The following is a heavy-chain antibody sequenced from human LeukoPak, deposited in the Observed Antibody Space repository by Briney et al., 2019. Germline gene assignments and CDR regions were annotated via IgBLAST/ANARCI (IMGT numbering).Heavy chain of an antibody. Sequence: VASVKVSCKVSGYTLTELSMHWVRQAPGKGLEWMGGFDPEDGETIYAQKFQGRVTMTEDTSTDTAYMELSSLRSEDTAVYYCADWGGSCYSNKCKWIDYWGQGTLVTVSS. CDR1: GYTLTELS. J-gene: IGHJ4*02. CDR3: ADWGGSCYSNKCKWIDY. D-gene: IGHD2-15*01. CDR2: FDPEDGET. V-gene: IGHV1-24*01.